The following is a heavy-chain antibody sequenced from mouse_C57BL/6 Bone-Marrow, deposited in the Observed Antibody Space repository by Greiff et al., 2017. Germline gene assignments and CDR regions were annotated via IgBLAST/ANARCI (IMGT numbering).Heavy chain of an antibody. J-gene: IGHJ4*01. D-gene: IGHD1-3*01. CDR1: GFTFSDYY. Sequence: EVMLVESGGGLVQPGGSLKLSCAASGFTFSDYYMYWVRQTPEKRLEWVAYISNGGGSTYYPDTVKGRFTISRDNATNTLYLQMSRLKSEDTAMYDCARHGGYIVYREAMDYWGQGTSVTVSS. V-gene: IGHV5-12*01. CDR3: ARHGGYIVYREAMDY. CDR2: ISNGGGST.